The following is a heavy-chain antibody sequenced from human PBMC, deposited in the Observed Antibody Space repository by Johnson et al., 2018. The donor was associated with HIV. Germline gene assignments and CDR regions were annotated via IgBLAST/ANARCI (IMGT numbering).Heavy chain of an antibody. CDR2: IKQDGSEK. CDR1: GFTFSSYW. Sequence: VLLVESGGGLVQPGGSLRLSCAASGFTFSSYWMSWVRQAPGKGLEWVANIKQDGSEKYYVDSVKGRFTISRDNAKNSLYLQMNSLRAEDTALYYCAKAVSGSDDDAFDIWGQGTMVTVSS. CDR3: AKAVSGSDDDAFDI. D-gene: IGHD1-26*01. V-gene: IGHV3-7*05. J-gene: IGHJ3*02.